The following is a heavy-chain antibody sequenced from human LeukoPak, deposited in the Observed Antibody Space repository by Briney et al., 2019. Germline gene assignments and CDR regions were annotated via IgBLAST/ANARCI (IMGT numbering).Heavy chain of an antibody. D-gene: IGHD5-18*01. Sequence: PGGSLRLSCAASGFTFSRYGMHWVRQAQGKGLEWVAIIWSDGSNKYYADAVKDRFTISRDNSKNTMYLQMNSLRAEDTAVYYCARDGYSFGSLDYWGQGTLVTVSS. J-gene: IGHJ4*02. V-gene: IGHV3-33*01. CDR2: IWSDGSNK. CDR1: GFTFSRYG. CDR3: ARDGYSFGSLDY.